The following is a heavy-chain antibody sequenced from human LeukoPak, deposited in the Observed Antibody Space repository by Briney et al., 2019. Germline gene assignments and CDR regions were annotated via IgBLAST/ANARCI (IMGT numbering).Heavy chain of an antibody. CDR2: IYHSGST. V-gene: IGHV4-30-2*01. CDR3: ARENDSSGYYEN. CDR1: GGSISSGGYS. Sequence: SETLSLTCAVSGGSISSGGYSWSWIRQPLGKGLEWIGYIYHSGSTYYNPSLKGRVTISVDRSKNQFSLKLSSVTAADTAVYYCARENDSSGYYENWGQGTLVTVSS. D-gene: IGHD3-22*01. J-gene: IGHJ4*02.